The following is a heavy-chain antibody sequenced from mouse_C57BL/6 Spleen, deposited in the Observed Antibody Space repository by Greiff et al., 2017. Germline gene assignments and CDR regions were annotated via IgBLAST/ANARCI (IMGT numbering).Heavy chain of an antibody. V-gene: IGHV1-69*01. CDR1: GYTFTSYW. CDR2: IDPSDSYT. CDR3: ARSYFDY. J-gene: IGHJ2*01. Sequence: VQLQQPGAELVMPGASVKLSCKASGYTFTSYWMHWVKQRPGQGLEWIGEIDPSDSYTNYNQKFKGKSTLTVDKSSSTAYMQLSSLTSEASAVYYCARSYFDYWGQGTTLTVSS.